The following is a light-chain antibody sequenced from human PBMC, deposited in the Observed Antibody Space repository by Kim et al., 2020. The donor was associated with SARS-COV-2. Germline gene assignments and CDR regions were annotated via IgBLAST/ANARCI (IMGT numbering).Light chain of an antibody. Sequence: EIVLTQSPGTLSLSPGERATLSCRASQSVSGSYLAWFQQKPGQPPRLLIYAASSRATDIPDRFSGSGSGTDFTLTISRLEPEDSAVYYCQQYERSPWTFGQGTKLEI. CDR1: QSVSGSY. V-gene: IGKV3-20*01. J-gene: IGKJ1*01. CDR2: AAS. CDR3: QQYERSPWT.